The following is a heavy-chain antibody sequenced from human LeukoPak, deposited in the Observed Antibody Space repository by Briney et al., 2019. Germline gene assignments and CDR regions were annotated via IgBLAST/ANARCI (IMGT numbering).Heavy chain of an antibody. CDR2: IYYRGST. CDR3: ARVRSGYSYGPFDY. V-gene: IGHV4-59*01. D-gene: IGHD5-18*01. CDR1: GGSIFSYY. Sequence: SETLSLTCTVSGGSIFSYYWSWIRQPPGKGLEWMGYIYYRGSTNYNPSLKSRVTISVDTSKNQFSLILSSVTAADTAVYHCARVRSGYSYGPFDYWGQGTLVTVSS. J-gene: IGHJ4*02.